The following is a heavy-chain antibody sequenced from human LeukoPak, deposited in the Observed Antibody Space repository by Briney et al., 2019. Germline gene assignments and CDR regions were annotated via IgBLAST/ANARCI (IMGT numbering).Heavy chain of an antibody. CDR2: IKQDGSKK. CDR1: GFTFSSYW. Sequence: QREGSLRLSCAASGFTFSSYWMSWVRQAPGKGLEWVANIKQDGSKKNYVDSVKGRFTISRDNAKNSLYLQMNSLRAEDTAVYYCARVNGVPPLLYMDVWGKGTTVTVSS. V-gene: IGHV3-7*01. D-gene: IGHD2-8*01. CDR3: ARVNGVPPLLYMDV. J-gene: IGHJ6*03.